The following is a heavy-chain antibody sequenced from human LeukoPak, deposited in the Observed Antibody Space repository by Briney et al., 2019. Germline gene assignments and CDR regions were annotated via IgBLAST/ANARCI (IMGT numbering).Heavy chain of an antibody. CDR3: ARHPDYGGNFDS. CDR1: GVSVTSYY. CDR2: ISYSGST. J-gene: IGHJ4*02. Sequence: SETLSLTCTVSGVSVTSYYWSWIRQPPGKGLEWIGYISYSGSTDYNPSLKSRVTISVDTSKNQFSLKLSSVTAADTAVYYCARHPDYGGNFDSWGQGTLVTVSS. V-gene: IGHV4-59*08. D-gene: IGHD4-23*01.